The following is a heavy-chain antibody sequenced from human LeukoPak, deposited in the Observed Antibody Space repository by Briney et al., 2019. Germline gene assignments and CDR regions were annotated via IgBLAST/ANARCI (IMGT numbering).Heavy chain of an antibody. J-gene: IGHJ4*02. D-gene: IGHD3-22*01. CDR3: ARDRQYYDSSGYPSFFDY. V-gene: IGHV3-21*01. CDR1: GFTFSSYS. Sequence: GGSLRLSCAASGFTFSSYSMSWVRQAPGKGLERVSSISSSSSYIYYADSVKGRFTISRDNAKNSLYLQMNSLRAEDTAVYYCARDRQYYDSSGYPSFFDYWGQGTLVTVSS. CDR2: ISSSSSYI.